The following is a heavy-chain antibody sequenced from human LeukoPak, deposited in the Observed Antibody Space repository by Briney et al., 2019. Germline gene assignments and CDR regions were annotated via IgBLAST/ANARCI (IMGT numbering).Heavy chain of an antibody. D-gene: IGHD3-22*01. CDR3: ATRRHYDSSGYYYVRGAFDI. Sequence: ASVKVSCKASGYTFTGYYMHWVRQAPGQGLEWMGWINPNSGGTNYAQKFQGRVTMTRDTSISTAYMELSRLRSDDTAVYYCATRRHYDSSGYYYVRGAFDIWGQGTMVTVSS. J-gene: IGHJ3*02. CDR1: GYTFTGYY. CDR2: INPNSGGT. V-gene: IGHV1-2*02.